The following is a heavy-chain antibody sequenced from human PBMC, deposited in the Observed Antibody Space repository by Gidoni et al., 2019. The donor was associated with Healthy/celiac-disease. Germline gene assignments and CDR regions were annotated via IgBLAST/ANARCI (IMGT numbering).Heavy chain of an antibody. CDR2: IYSGGST. Sequence: EVQLVESGGGLVQPGGSLRLSCAASGFTVSRNYMSWVRQAPGKGLEWVSVIYSGGSTYYADSVKGRFTISRHNSKNTLYLQMNSLRAEDTAVYYCARDYRELYYYDSSGHSLWYFDLWGRGTLVTVSS. CDR1: GFTVSRNY. CDR3: ARDYRELYYYDSSGHSLWYFDL. D-gene: IGHD3-22*01. J-gene: IGHJ2*01. V-gene: IGHV3-53*04.